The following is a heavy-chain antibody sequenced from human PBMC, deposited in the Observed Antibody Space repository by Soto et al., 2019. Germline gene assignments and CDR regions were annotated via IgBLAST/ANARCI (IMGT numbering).Heavy chain of an antibody. D-gene: IGHD2-2*01. CDR2: IYYSGST. J-gene: IGHJ6*02. CDR1: GGSISSYY. V-gene: IGHV4-59*01. CDR3: ARVCGSTSRLYYYGMDV. Sequence: SETLSLTCTVSGGSISSYYWSWIRQPPGKGLEWIGYIYYSGSTNYNPSLKSRVTISVDTSKNQFSLKLSSVTAADTAVYYCARVCGSTSRLYYYGMDVWGQGTTVTVSS.